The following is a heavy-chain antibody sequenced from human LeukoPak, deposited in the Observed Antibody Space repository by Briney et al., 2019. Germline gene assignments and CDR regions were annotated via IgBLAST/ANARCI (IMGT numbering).Heavy chain of an antibody. Sequence: SETLSLTCTVSGGSISSYYWSWIRQPPGKGLEWIGYVYYSGGTNYNPSLKSRVTMSVDTSKNQFSLNLSSVTAADTAVYYCARLAIGSGYYNWYFDIWGRGTLVTVSS. J-gene: IGHJ2*01. CDR2: VYYSGGT. CDR1: GGSISSYY. D-gene: IGHD3-3*01. V-gene: IGHV4-59*08. CDR3: ARLAIGSGYYNWYFDI.